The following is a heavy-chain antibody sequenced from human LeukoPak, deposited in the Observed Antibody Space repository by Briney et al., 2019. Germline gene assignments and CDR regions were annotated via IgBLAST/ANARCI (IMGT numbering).Heavy chain of an antibody. Sequence: GGSLRLSCAASGFTFSHYDMSWVRQAPGKGLEWVSGNSGSGGSTYYADSVKGRFTISRDNSKNTMYLQMNSLRAEDTAVYYCAKEVSGATPDDAFDIWGQGTMVTVSS. CDR1: GFTFSHYD. V-gene: IGHV3-23*01. CDR3: AKEVSGATPDDAFDI. D-gene: IGHD1-26*01. J-gene: IGHJ3*02. CDR2: NSGSGGST.